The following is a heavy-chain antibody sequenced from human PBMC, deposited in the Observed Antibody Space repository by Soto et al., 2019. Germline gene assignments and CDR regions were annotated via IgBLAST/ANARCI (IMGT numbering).Heavy chain of an antibody. CDR1: GFTFSGYG. V-gene: IGHV3-33*01. D-gene: IGHD3-16*01. CDR3: ARNRGGGFESDY. J-gene: IGHJ4*02. Sequence: QVQLVESGGGVVQPGRSLRLSCAASGFTFSGYGMHWVRQAPGKGLEWVAVIWYDGSKKYYADSVKGRFTISRDISKNTVYLEMNSLSAEETAVYYRARNRGGGFESDYWGQGTLVTVSS. CDR2: IWYDGSKK.